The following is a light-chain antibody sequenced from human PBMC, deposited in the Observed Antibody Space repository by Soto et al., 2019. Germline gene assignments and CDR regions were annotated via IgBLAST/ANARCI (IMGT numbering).Light chain of an antibody. CDR2: AAS. J-gene: IGKJ1*01. CDR1: QGISTY. V-gene: IGKV1-39*01. CDR3: QQSYSTTWA. Sequence: DIQMTQTQSSLSASVGDRVTITCRARQGISTYLNWYHQRPVKAPILLIYAASSLQSGVPSRFSGCGSETDFTLTISSLQPEDCATYSCQQSYSTTWAFGQGTMVDIK.